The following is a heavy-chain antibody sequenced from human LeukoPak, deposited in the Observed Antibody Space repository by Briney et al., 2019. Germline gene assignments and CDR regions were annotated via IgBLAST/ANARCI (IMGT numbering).Heavy chain of an antibody. J-gene: IGHJ4*02. V-gene: IGHV3-48*02. Sequence: GGSLRLSCAASGFPFTSYAMTWVRQAPGKGLEWVSYISTSGRAIFYADSVKGRFTISRDNAKNSLFLQMNSLRDEDTAVYYCARVPLYDRSGYYFDYWGLGTLVTVSS. CDR3: ARVPLYDRSGYYFDY. D-gene: IGHD3-22*01. CDR1: GFPFTSYA. CDR2: ISTSGRAI.